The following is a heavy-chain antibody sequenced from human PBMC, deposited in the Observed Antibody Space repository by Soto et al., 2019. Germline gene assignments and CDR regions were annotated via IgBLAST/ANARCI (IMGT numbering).Heavy chain of an antibody. D-gene: IGHD6-6*01. CDR1: GGSISNYY. Sequence: QVQLQESGPGLVKPSETLSLTYTVSGGSISNYYWSWIRQPPGKGLEWIGYISYTGRPNYNPSLESRVTVSVDTSKNQFSLKLSSVTAADTAIYYCARGGTYSSLLIRDRFDPWGQGTLVTVSS. J-gene: IGHJ5*02. V-gene: IGHV4-59*01. CDR3: ARGGTYSSLLIRDRFDP. CDR2: ISYTGRP.